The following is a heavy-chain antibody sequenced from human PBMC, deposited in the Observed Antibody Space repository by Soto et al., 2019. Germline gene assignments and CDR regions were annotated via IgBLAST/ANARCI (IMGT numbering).Heavy chain of an antibody. V-gene: IGHV3-13*01. CDR1: GFTFSSYD. CDR2: IGIAGDT. D-gene: IGHD2-15*01. Sequence: SGFTFSSYDMHWVRQVTGKGLEWVSAIGIAGDTYYAGSVKGRFTTSRENAKNSLSLQMDSLRAEDTAVYYCARGTYCSGGRCYPHNWFDPWGQGTLVTVSS. CDR3: ARGTYCSGGRCYPHNWFDP. J-gene: IGHJ5*02.